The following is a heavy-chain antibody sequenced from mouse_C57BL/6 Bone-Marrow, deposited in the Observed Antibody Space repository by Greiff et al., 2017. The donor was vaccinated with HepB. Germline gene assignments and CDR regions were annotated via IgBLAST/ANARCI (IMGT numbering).Heavy chain of an antibody. D-gene: IGHD1-1*01. CDR3: AKRVFIYYYGSSYAWFAY. Sequence: QVQLQQSGAELAKPGASVKLSCKASGYTFTSYWMHWVKQRPGQGLEWIGYINPSSGYTKYNQKFKDKATLTADKSSSTAYMQLSSLTYEESAVYYCAKRVFIYYYGSSYAWFAYWGQGTLVTVSA. CDR1: GYTFTSYW. V-gene: IGHV1-7*01. J-gene: IGHJ3*01. CDR2: INPSSGYT.